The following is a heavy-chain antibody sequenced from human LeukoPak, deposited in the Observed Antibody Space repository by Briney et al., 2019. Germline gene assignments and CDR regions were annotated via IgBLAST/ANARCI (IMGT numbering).Heavy chain of an antibody. CDR1: GFTFSSYA. D-gene: IGHD6-13*01. V-gene: IGHV3-30-3*01. CDR2: ISYDGSNK. CDR3: ARDRTIAADGTVYFYGMHV. Sequence: SLRLSCAASGFTFSSYAMHWVRQAPGKGLEWVAVISYDGSNKYYADSVKGRFTISRDNSKNTLYLQMNSLRAEDTAVYYCARDRTIAADGTVYFYGMHVWGQGTTVTVSS. J-gene: IGHJ6*02.